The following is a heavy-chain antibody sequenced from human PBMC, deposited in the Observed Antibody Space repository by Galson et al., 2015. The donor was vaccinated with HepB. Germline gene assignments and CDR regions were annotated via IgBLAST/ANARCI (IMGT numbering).Heavy chain of an antibody. CDR1: GFTFTSYS. D-gene: IGHD3-3*02. Sequence: SLRLSCAASGFTFTSYSMHWVRQAPGKGLEWVAVISYDGNNKYYADSVRGRFTISRDNSKDTLYLQMDSLRAEDTAVYYCARAPPHLNTVYYYYFYAMDVWGQGTTVTVSS. J-gene: IGHJ6*02. V-gene: IGHV3-30*04. CDR2: ISYDGNNK. CDR3: ARAPPHLNTVYYYYFYAMDV.